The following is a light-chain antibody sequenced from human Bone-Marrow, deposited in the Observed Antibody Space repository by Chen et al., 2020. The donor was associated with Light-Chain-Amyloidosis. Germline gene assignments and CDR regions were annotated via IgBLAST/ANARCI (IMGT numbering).Light chain of an antibody. J-gene: IGLJ3*02. V-gene: IGLV3-21*02. CDR2: DDR. CDR1: NIGSTI. Sequence: SYVLTQPSSVSVAPGQTATIACGGNNIGSTIVHWYQQTPGQAPLLVVYDDRDRPSGIPERLSGSNSGNTATLTISRVEAGDEADYYCQVWDRSSDRPVFGGGTKLTGL. CDR3: QVWDRSSDRPV.